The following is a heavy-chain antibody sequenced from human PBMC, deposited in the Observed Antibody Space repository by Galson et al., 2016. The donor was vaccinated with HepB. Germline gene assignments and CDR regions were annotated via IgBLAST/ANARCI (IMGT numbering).Heavy chain of an antibody. Sequence: SVKVSCKASGYRFFTYGISWVRQAPGQGLEWLGWISANSGNTIYAQKFQGRVTMTTDTSTSTAHMELRSLRSDDTAAYYCARDPVSILGVVKSGFDIWGRGTVVTVSS. CDR1: GYRFFTYG. J-gene: IGHJ3*02. CDR2: ISANSGNT. V-gene: IGHV1-18*04. CDR3: ARDPVSILGVVKSGFDI. D-gene: IGHD3-3*01.